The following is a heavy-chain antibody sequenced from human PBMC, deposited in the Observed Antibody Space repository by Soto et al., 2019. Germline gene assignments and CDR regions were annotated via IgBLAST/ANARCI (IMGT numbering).Heavy chain of an antibody. J-gene: IGHJ4*02. CDR3: ARDNSHSSGWSEEYYFDY. Sequence: ASVKVSCKASGYTFFKYGISWVRQAPGQGLEWMGIINPYGGSTSYAQNFQGRVTMTRDTSTSTVYMELSSLRSEDTAVYYCARDNSHSSGWSEEYYFDYWGQGTLVTVS. CDR2: INPYGGST. V-gene: IGHV1-46*03. CDR1: GYTFFKYG. D-gene: IGHD6-19*01.